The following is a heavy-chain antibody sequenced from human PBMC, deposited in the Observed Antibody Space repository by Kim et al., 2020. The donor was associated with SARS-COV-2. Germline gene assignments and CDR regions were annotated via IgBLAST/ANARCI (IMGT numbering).Heavy chain of an antibody. CDR3: ARGNTETIDF. V-gene: IGHV1-2*05. CDR1: GYTFTAYY. J-gene: IGHJ4*02. CDR2: INPSSGVS. Sequence: ASVKVSCKASGYTFTAYYLHWVRQAPGQGLEWMGRINPSSGVSNYIQKFQGRVTMTRDTSITTAYMEVSRLSSDDTVGYYCARGNTETIDFWGQGTLVTVSS.